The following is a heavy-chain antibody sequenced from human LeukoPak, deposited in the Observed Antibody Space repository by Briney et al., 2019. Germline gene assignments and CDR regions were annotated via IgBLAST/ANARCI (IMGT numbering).Heavy chain of an antibody. J-gene: IGHJ6*03. CDR2: ISSTSSYI. CDR3: ARDYYDSSIYWEGGRYYYMDV. CDR1: GFSFITYN. D-gene: IGHD3-22*01. Sequence: GGSLRLSCAASGFSFITYNMNWVRQAPGKGLEWVSSISSTSSYIYYADSVKGRFTISRDNAKNSLYLQMNSLRAEDTAVYYCARDYYDSSIYWEGGRYYYMDVWGKGTTVTVSS. V-gene: IGHV3-21*01.